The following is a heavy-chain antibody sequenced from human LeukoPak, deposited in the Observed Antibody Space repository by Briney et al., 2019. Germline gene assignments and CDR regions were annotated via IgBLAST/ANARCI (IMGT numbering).Heavy chain of an antibody. D-gene: IGHD1-26*01. V-gene: IGHV3-30*02. CDR3: TKNAGRREGWFDP. CDR1: GLTFRRYG. J-gene: IGHJ5*02. CDR2: IESDESIR. Sequence: GGSLRLSCAASGLTFRRYGMHWVRQTPGKGLEWVAFIESDESIRQYADLVKGRFTISRDNSKNMLYLQMNSLTTEGTAMYYCTKNAGRREGWFDPWGQGTLVTVSS.